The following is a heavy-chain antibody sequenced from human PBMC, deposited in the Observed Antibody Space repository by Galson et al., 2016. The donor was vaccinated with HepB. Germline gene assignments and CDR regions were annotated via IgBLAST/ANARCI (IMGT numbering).Heavy chain of an antibody. Sequence: SVKVSCKASGYTFTSYFIHWVRQAPGQGLEWMGVIHPSDGSTIYAQKFQGRVIMTRDTSTTTVYMELNSLKSEDTAVYYCGRDADYDFWSGSYTLIVYWGHGTQVTVSS. CDR2: IHPSDGST. CDR1: GYTFTSYF. CDR3: GRDADYDFWSGSYTLIVY. D-gene: IGHD3-3*01. V-gene: IGHV1-46*03. J-gene: IGHJ4*01.